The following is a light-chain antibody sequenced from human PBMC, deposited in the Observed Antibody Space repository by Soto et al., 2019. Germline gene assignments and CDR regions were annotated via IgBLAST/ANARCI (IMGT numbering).Light chain of an antibody. CDR3: CSYARSRTYG. CDR1: SSDVGTYYL. CDR2: EGS. V-gene: IGLV2-23*01. Sequence: QSALTQPASVSGSPGQSITISCTGTSSDVGTYYLVSWYQQLPGKAPKLMIYEGSKRPSGVSHRFSGSKSGNTASLTISGLQSEDEADYYCCSYARSRTYGFGTGTKVTVL. J-gene: IGLJ1*01.